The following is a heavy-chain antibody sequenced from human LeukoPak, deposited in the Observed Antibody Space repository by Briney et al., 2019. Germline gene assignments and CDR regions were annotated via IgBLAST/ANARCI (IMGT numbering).Heavy chain of an antibody. CDR1: GFTFDDYA. V-gene: IGHV3-43D*04. Sequence: GGSLRLSCAASGFTFDDYAMHWVRQAPGKGLEWVSLISWDGGSTYYADSVKGRFTISRDNSKNTLYLQMNSLRAEDTAVYYCAKGFAVVVVVAATAFSHAFDIWGQGTMVTVSS. CDR2: ISWDGGST. CDR3: AKGFAVVVVVAATAFSHAFDI. D-gene: IGHD2-15*01. J-gene: IGHJ3*02.